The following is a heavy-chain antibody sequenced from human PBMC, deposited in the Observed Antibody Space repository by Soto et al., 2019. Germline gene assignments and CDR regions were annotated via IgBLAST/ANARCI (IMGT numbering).Heavy chain of an antibody. CDR3: ARAVLKYSSSWYNWFDP. V-gene: IGHV4-30-2*01. CDR1: GGSISSGGYS. D-gene: IGHD6-13*01. CDR2: IYHSGST. J-gene: IGHJ5*02. Sequence: SETLSLTCAVSGGSISSGGYSWSWIRQPPGKGLEWIGYIYHSGSTYYNPSLKSRVTISVDRSKNQFSLKLSSVTAADTAVYYCARAVLKYSSSWYNWFDPWGQGTLVTVSS.